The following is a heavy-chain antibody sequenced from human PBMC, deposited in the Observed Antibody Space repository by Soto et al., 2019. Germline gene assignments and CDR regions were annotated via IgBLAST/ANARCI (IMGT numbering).Heavy chain of an antibody. V-gene: IGHV3-15*01. CDR2: IKSKTDGGTT. CDR1: GFTFSNAW. Sequence: GGSLRLSCAASGFTFSNAWMSWIRQAPGKGLEWVGRIKSKTDGGTTDYAAPVKGRFTISRDDSKNTLYLQMNSLKTEDTAVYYCTTDRDGYNPYYYYGMDVWGQGTTVTVSS. CDR3: TTDRDGYNPYYYYGMDV. J-gene: IGHJ6*02. D-gene: IGHD5-12*01.